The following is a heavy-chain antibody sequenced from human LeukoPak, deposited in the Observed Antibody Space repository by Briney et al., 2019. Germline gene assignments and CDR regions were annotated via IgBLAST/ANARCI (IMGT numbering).Heavy chain of an antibody. Sequence: SETLSLTCAVYGGSFSGYYWSWIRQPPGKGLEWIGEINHSGSTNYNPSLKSRVTISVDTSKNQFSLKLSSVTAADTAVYYCARGDYGEGRGPYNWFDPWGQGTLVTVSS. CDR3: ARGDYGEGRGPYNWFDP. J-gene: IGHJ5*02. D-gene: IGHD4-17*01. V-gene: IGHV4-34*01. CDR1: GGSFSGYY. CDR2: INHSGST.